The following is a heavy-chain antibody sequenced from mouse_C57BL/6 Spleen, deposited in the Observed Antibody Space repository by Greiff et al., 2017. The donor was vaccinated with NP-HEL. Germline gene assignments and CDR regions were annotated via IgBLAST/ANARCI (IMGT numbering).Heavy chain of an antibody. Sequence: VKLQESGPGLVAPSQSLSITCTVSGFSLTSYGVDWVRQSPGKGLEWLGVIWGVGSTNYNSALKSRLSISKDNSKSQVFLKMNSLQTDDTAMYYCARRRFGSSWWYFDVWGTGTTVTVSS. J-gene: IGHJ1*03. V-gene: IGHV2-6*01. D-gene: IGHD1-1*01. CDR1: GFSLTSYG. CDR3: ARRRFGSSWWYFDV. CDR2: IWGVGST.